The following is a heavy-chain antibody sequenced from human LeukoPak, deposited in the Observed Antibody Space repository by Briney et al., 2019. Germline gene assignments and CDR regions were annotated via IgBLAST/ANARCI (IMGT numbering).Heavy chain of an antibody. Sequence: SETLSLTCTVSGGSISSGSYYWRWIRQPAGKGLEWIGRIYTSGSTNYNPSLKSRVTISVDTSKNQFSLKLSSVTAADTAVYYCAREYSSGWYYFDYWGQGTLVTVSS. CDR2: IYTSGST. CDR3: AREYSSGWYYFDY. V-gene: IGHV4-61*02. D-gene: IGHD6-19*01. J-gene: IGHJ4*02. CDR1: GGSISSGSYY.